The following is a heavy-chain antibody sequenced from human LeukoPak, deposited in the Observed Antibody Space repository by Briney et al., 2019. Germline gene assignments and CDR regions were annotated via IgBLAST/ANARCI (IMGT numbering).Heavy chain of an antibody. D-gene: IGHD6-19*01. V-gene: IGHV3-23*01. CDR2: ISGSGGST. J-gene: IGHJ4*02. CDR1: GFTFSSYA. Sequence: GGSLRLSCAASGFTFSSYAMSWVRQAPGKGLEWVSAISGSGGSTYYADSVKGRFTISSDNSKNTLYLQMNSLRAEDTAVYYCAKAVAGTVWIDYWGQGTLVTVSS. CDR3: AKAVAGTVWIDY.